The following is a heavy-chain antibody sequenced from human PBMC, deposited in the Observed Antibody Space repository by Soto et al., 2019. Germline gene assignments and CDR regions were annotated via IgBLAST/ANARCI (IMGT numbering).Heavy chain of an antibody. CDR1: GGSFSSGDYY. Sequence: QVQLQESGPGLVKPSQTLSLSCTVSGGSFSSGDYYWNWIRQHPGKGLEWIGYIHYSGTTYYNPSLKSRVSMSIDTSKNRFSLKLSSVTAADTAVYYCARDRRYDSSGYGMDVWGQGTTVTVSS. D-gene: IGHD3-22*01. V-gene: IGHV4-31*03. J-gene: IGHJ6*02. CDR2: IHYSGTT. CDR3: ARDRRYDSSGYGMDV.